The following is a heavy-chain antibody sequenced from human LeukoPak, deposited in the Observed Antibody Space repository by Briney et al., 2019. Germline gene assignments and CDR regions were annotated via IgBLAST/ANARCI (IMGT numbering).Heavy chain of an antibody. CDR1: GYTFTNYY. CDR2: MKPSGGST. Sequence: ASVKVSCKASGYTFTNYYVHWVRQAPGQGLEWMGIMKPSGGSTSYAQKFQGRVTMTSDMSTSTVYMELSSLRSEDTAVYFCARGIDYYDSSDYYYDYYYYMDVWGKGTTVTVSS. CDR3: ARGIDYYDSSDYYYDYYYYMDV. J-gene: IGHJ6*03. V-gene: IGHV1-46*01. D-gene: IGHD3-22*01.